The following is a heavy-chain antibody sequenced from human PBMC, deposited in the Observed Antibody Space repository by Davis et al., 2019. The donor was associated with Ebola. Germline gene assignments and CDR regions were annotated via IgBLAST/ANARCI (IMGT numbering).Heavy chain of an antibody. J-gene: IGHJ4*02. D-gene: IGHD2-8*01. V-gene: IGHV3-7*01. Sequence: GESLKISCAASGFTYSSYWMSWVRQAPGKGLEWVANIKQDGSEKYYADSVKGRFTISRDNSKNTLYLQMNSLRAEDTAVYYCARGVRHQWLHLDNWGQGTLVTVSS. CDR1: GFTYSSYW. CDR2: IKQDGSEK. CDR3: ARGVRHQWLHLDN.